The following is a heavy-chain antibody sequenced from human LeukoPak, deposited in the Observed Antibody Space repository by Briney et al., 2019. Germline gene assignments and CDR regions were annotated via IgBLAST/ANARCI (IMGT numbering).Heavy chain of an antibody. D-gene: IGHD1-20*01. J-gene: IGHJ4*02. CDR3: ARDDNWNDKPFDL. CDR1: GFTFNFYM. CDR2: ISTIISHI. V-gene: IGHV3-21*01. Sequence: GGSLRLSCTASGFTFNFYMMNWVRQAPGKGLECVSSISTIISHIYYADSLKGRFTVSRDNAKNSLYIQMNNLRAEDTAVYYCARDDNWNDKPFDLWGPGTLVTVSS.